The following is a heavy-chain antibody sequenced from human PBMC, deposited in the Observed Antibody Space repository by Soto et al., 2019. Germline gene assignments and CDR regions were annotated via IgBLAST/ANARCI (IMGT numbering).Heavy chain of an antibody. Sequence: PSQTLSLTCAISGDSVSTNSAAWNWIRLSPSRGLEWLGRTYYRSKWYDDYAISVKSRITINPDTSKNQVSLKLNSVTPEDTAVYYCARGGRLGYCSGGSCLDAFDIWGQGTMVTVSS. CDR2: TYYRSKWYD. D-gene: IGHD2-15*01. J-gene: IGHJ3*02. CDR1: GDSVSTNSAA. V-gene: IGHV6-1*01. CDR3: ARGGRLGYCSGGSCLDAFDI.